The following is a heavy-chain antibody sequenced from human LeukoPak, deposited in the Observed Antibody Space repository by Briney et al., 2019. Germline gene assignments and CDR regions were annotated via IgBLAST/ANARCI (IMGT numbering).Heavy chain of an antibody. J-gene: IGHJ4*02. CDR3: ARPKSGYYYSFDY. D-gene: IGHD3-22*01. V-gene: IGHV1-2*02. CDR1: GYTFTSYG. Sequence: ASVKVSCKASGYTFTSYGISWVRQAPGQGLEWMGWINPNSGGTNYAQKFQGRVTMTRDTSISTAYMELSRLRSDDTAVYYCARPKSGYYYSFDYWDQGTLVTVSS. CDR2: INPNSGGT.